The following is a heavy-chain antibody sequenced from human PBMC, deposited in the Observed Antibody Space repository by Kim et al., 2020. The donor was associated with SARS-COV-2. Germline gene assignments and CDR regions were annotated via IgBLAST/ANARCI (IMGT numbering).Heavy chain of an antibody. CDR1: GFTFSSYD. Sequence: GGSLRLSCAASGFTFSSYDMHWVRQATGKGLEWVSAIGTAGDTYYPGSVKGRFTISRENAKNSLYLQMNSLRAGDTAVYYCARECDDYYGSGCGGMDVWGQGTTVTVSS. CDR3: ARECDDYYGSGCGGMDV. J-gene: IGHJ6*02. V-gene: IGHV3-13*01. CDR2: IGTAGDT. D-gene: IGHD3-10*01.